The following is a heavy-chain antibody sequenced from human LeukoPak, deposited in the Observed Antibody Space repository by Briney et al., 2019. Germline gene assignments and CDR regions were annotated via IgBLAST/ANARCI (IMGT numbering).Heavy chain of an antibody. J-gene: IGHJ4*02. V-gene: IGHV1-2*02. Sequence: GASVKVSCKASGYTFTSYGISWVRQAPGQGLEWMGWINPNSGGTNYAQKFQGRVTMTRDTSISTAYMELSRLRSDDTAVYYCARLPASDPLDYWGQGTLVTVSS. D-gene: IGHD1-14*01. CDR3: ARLPASDPLDY. CDR2: INPNSGGT. CDR1: GYTFTSYG.